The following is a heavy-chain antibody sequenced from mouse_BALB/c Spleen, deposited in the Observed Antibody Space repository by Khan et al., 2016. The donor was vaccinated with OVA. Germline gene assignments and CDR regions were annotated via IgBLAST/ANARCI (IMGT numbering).Heavy chain of an antibody. D-gene: IGHD2-10*02. CDR2: IRNKANGYTT. J-gene: IGHJ4*01. V-gene: IGHV7-3*02. CDR3: AIVQYGNPLAMCY. Sequence: EVELVESGGGLVQPGGSLRLSCATSGFTFTDYYMNWVRQPPGKALEWLAFIRNKANGYTTEYSASVKGRFTISRDNSHCILYLPMNTLRAEDSATYYCAIVQYGNPLAMCYWGQGTSVTVSS. CDR1: GFTFTDYY.